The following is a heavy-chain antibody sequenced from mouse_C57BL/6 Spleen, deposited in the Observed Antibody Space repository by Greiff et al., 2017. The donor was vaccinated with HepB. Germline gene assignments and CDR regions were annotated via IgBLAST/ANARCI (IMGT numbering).Heavy chain of an antibody. J-gene: IGHJ2*01. CDR3: TTNYIEY. CDR1: GFNIKDDY. D-gene: IGHD1-3*01. V-gene: IGHV14-4*01. Sequence: EVKLMESGAELVRPGASVKLSCTASGFNIKDDYMHWVKQRPEQGLEWIGWIDPENGDTEYASKFQGKATITADTSSNTAYLQLSSLTSEDTAVYYCTTNYIEYWGQGTTLTVSS. CDR2: IDPENGDT.